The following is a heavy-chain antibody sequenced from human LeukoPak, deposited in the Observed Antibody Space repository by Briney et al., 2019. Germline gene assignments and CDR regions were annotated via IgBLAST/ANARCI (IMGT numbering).Heavy chain of an antibody. D-gene: IGHD5-18*01. CDR2: INPNTGGT. CDR3: ARPRAFSYGQMYYFDY. J-gene: IGHJ4*02. V-gene: IGHV1-2*02. CDR1: GYTFTGYY. Sequence: ASVKVSCKASGYTFTGYYMHWVRQAPGQGLEWMGWINPNTGGTNYAQKFQGRVTMTRDTSISTAYIDLSRLRSDDTAVYYCARPRAFSYGQMYYFDYWGQGALVTVSS.